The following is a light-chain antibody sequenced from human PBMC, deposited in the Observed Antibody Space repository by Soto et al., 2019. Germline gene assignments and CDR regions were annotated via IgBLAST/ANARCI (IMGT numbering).Light chain of an antibody. J-gene: IGLJ1*01. Sequence: QSALTQPPSASGSPGQSVAISCTGTSSDVGGYNYVSWYQQHPGKAPKLMIYEVNKRPSGVPDRFSGSKSGNTASLTVSGLQAEEEADYYCSSYAGSSNVFGTGPKLTVL. CDR2: EVN. CDR1: SSDVGGYNY. CDR3: SSYAGSSNV. V-gene: IGLV2-8*01.